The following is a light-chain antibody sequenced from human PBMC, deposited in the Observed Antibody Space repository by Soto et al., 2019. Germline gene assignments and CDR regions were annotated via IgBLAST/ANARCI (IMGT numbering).Light chain of an antibody. CDR2: SNN. CDR3: AAWDDTLNGDVV. Sequence: QSVLTQPPSASGTPGQRVTISCSGSNSNIGSNTVNWYQQLPGTAPRLLIYSNNQRPSGVPDRFSGSKSGTSASLAISGLQSEDEADYYCAAWDDTLNGDVVFGGGTNSPS. CDR1: NSNIGSNT. V-gene: IGLV1-44*01. J-gene: IGLJ2*01.